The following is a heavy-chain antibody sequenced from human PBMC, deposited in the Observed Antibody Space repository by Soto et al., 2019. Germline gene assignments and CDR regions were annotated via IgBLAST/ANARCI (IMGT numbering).Heavy chain of an antibody. CDR1: GSPFTSHY. Sequence: ASVKVSCKASGSPFTSHYMHWVRQAPGQGLEWMGIINPSGGSTSYAQKFQGRVTMTRDTSTSTVYMELSSLRSEDTGVYYCARILDYSRHFDPWGQGTLVTVSS. V-gene: IGHV1-46*01. CDR2: INPSGGST. CDR3: ARILDYSRHFDP. D-gene: IGHD3-16*01. J-gene: IGHJ5*02.